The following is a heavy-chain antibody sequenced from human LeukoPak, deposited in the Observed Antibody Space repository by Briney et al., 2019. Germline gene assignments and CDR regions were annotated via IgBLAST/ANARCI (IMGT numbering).Heavy chain of an antibody. D-gene: IGHD3/OR15-3a*01. J-gene: IGHJ6*02. Sequence: PGGSLRLSCAASGFTFSSYGMHWVRQAPGKGLEWVAVISYDGSNKYYADSVKGRFTISRDNSKNTLYLQMNSLRAEDTAVYYCARDLGLDVPDYYGMDVWGQGTTVTVSS. CDR2: ISYDGSNK. V-gene: IGHV3-30*03. CDR3: ARDLGLDVPDYYGMDV. CDR1: GFTFSSYG.